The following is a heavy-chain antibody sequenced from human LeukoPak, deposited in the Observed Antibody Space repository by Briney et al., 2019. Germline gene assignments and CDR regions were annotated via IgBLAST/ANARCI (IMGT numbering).Heavy chain of an antibody. V-gene: IGHV3-23*01. CDR3: AKQVAGTSLFDY. D-gene: IGHD6-19*01. Sequence: GGSLRLSCAASGFTFSSYAMSWVRQAPGEGLEWVSAISGSGGSTYYADSVKGRFTISRDNSKNTLYLQMNSLRAEDTAVYYCAKQVAGTSLFDYWGQGTLVTVSS. CDR2: ISGSGGST. J-gene: IGHJ4*02. CDR1: GFTFSSYA.